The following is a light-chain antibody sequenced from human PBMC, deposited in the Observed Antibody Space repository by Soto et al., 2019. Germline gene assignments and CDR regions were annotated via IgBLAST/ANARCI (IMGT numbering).Light chain of an antibody. CDR2: SND. CDR3: AAWDDSLNGYV. J-gene: IGLJ1*01. V-gene: IGLV1-44*01. CDR1: SSNIGTYT. Sequence: QSVLTQSPSASGAPGQRVTSSCSGSSSNIGTYTVNWYQQLPGTAPKLLIYSNDQRPSGVPDRFSGSKSGTSASLAISGLLSEDEADYYCAAWDDSLNGYVFGTGTKVTVL.